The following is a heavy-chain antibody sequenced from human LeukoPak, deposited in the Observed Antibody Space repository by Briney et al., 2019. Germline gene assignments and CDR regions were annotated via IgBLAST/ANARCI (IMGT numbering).Heavy chain of an antibody. V-gene: IGHV2-5*02. CDR2: IYWDDDK. CDR3: ARSPRGGTSSWDFDY. J-gene: IGHJ4*02. D-gene: IGHD2-2*01. Sequence: ESGPTLVNPTQTLTLTCTFSGFSLSTTGVGVCWIRQPPGKALEWLALIYWDDDKRYSPSLKSRLTITKDTSKNQVVLTVTNMDPVDTATYFCARSPRGGTSSWDFDYWGQGALVTVSS. CDR1: GFSLSTTGVG.